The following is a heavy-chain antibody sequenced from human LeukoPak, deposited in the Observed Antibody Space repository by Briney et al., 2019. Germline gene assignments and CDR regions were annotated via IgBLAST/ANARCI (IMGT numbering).Heavy chain of an antibody. CDR3: ARELSTPVHAFDI. V-gene: IGHV3-53*01. CDR2: IYSGGST. D-gene: IGHD3-10*01. CDR1: GFTVSSNY. J-gene: IGHJ3*02. Sequence: PGGSPRLSCAASGFTVSSNYMSWVRQAPGKGLEWVSVIYSGGSTYYADSVKGRFTISRDNSKNTLYLQMNSLRAEDTAVYYCARELSTPVHAFDIWGQGTMVTVSS.